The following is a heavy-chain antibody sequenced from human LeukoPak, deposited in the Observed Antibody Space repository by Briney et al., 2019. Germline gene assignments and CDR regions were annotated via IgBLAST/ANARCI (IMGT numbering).Heavy chain of an antibody. D-gene: IGHD1-26*01. CDR1: GYTFTSYD. CDR3: ARDGPVEWERDYYYYYMDV. J-gene: IGHJ6*03. Sequence: ASVKVSCKASGYTFTSYDINWVRQATGQGLEWMGWMNPNSGNTGYAQKFQGRVTMTRNTSISTAYMELSSLRSEDTAVYYCARDGPVEWERDYYYYYMDVWGKGTTVTVSS. CDR2: MNPNSGNT. V-gene: IGHV1-8*01.